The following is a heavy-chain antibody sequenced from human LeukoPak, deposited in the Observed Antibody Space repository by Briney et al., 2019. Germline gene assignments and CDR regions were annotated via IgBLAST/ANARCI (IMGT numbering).Heavy chain of an antibody. D-gene: IGHD5-24*01. V-gene: IGHV4-34*01. CDR1: GGSFSGYY. Sequence: SETLSLTCAVYGGSFSGYYWSWIRQPPGKGLEWIGEINHSGSTNYNPSLKSRVTISVDTSKNQFSLKLSSVTAADTAVYYCARRDGYNSDFDYWGQGILVTVSS. CDR2: INHSGST. J-gene: IGHJ4*02. CDR3: ARRDGYNSDFDY.